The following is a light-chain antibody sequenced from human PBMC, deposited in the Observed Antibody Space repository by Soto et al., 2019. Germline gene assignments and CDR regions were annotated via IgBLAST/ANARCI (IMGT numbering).Light chain of an antibody. V-gene: IGKV1-5*03. CDR2: KAS. J-gene: IGKJ1*01. CDR1: QSISVW. CDR3: QQYNSYSPT. Sequence: DIQMTQSPSTLSASVGDRVTITCRASQSISVWLAWYQQKAGKAPNLLIYKASRLESGVPSRFSGSGSETEFTLTISDLQPGDSATYYCQQYNSYSPTFGQGTKVDI.